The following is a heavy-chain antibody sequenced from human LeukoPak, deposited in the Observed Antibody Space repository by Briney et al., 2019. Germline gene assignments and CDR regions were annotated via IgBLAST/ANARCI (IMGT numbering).Heavy chain of an antibody. V-gene: IGHV1-69*05. CDR2: IIPIFGTA. CDR3: ARDLGSEAAADNVGVAFDI. CDR1: GGTFSSYA. J-gene: IGHJ3*02. D-gene: IGHD6-13*01. Sequence: SVKVSCKASGGTFSSYAISSVRQAPGQGLEWMGGIIPIFGTANYAQKFQGRVTITTDESTSTAYMELSSLRSEDTAVYYCARDLGSEAAADNVGVAFDIWGQGTMVTVSS.